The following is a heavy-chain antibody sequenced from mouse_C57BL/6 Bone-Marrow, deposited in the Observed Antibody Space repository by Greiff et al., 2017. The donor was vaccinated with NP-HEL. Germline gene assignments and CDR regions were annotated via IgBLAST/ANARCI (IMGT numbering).Heavy chain of an antibody. CDR1: GFNIKDYY. CDR2: IDPEDGET. V-gene: IGHV14-2*01. D-gene: IGHD6-1*01. CDR3: ARGSPFAY. J-gene: IGHJ3*01. Sequence: EVKLMESGAELVKPGASVKLSCTASGFNIKDYYMHWVKQRTEQGLEWIGRIDPEDGETKYATKFQGKATITADTSSNTAYLQLSSLTSEDTAVYYCARGSPFAYWGQGTLVTVSA.